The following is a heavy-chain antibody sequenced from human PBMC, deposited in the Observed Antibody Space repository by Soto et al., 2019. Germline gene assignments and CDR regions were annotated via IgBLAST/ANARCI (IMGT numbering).Heavy chain of an antibody. D-gene: IGHD4-17*01. CDR3: ARSYGDYVGGDAFDI. V-gene: IGHV4-34*01. Sequence: QVQLQQWGAGLLKPSETLSLTCAVYGGSFSGYYWSWIRQPPGKGLEWIGEINHSGSTNYNPSLKIRVTISVYTSKNQFSLKLSAVTAADAAVYYCARSYGDYVGGDAFDIWGQGTMVTVSS. J-gene: IGHJ3*02. CDR1: GGSFSGYY. CDR2: INHSGST.